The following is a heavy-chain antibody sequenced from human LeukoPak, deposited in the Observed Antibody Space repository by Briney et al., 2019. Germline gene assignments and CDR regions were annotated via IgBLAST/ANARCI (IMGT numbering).Heavy chain of an antibody. J-gene: IGHJ4*02. CDR3: ASQLGGTTFH. CDR1: GVSINTYF. Sequence: SETLSLTCTVSGVSINTYFWSWIRQPPGKGLEWIGYVYYNGITNYNPSLKSRVSISLDTSKNQFSLRLNSVTAAETAVYYCASQLGGTTFHWGQGTLVTDSS. CDR2: VYYNGIT. V-gene: IGHV4-59*01. D-gene: IGHD1/OR15-1a*01.